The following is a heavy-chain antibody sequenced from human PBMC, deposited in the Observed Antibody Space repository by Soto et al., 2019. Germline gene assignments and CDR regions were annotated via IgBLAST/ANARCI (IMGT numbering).Heavy chain of an antibody. J-gene: IGHJ3*02. CDR3: ARVPGSGTYYDNRIANDAFDI. CDR2: IWYDGSSE. Sequence: GGSLRLSCAAYGFTFSNYGVHWVRQAPGKGLEWVAVIWYDGSSEYYTESVKGRFTISRDNSKNTLYLQMNSLRAEDTAVYYCARVPGSGTYYDNRIANDAFDIWGQGTMVTVSS. V-gene: IGHV3-33*01. D-gene: IGHD3-10*01. CDR1: GFTFSNYG.